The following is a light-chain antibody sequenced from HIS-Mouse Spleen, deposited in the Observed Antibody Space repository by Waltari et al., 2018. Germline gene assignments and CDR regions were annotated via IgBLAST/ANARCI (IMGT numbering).Light chain of an antibody. CDR1: SSDLGGYTY. V-gene: IGLV2-14*03. J-gene: IGLJ2*01. CDR3: SSYTSSSTLV. Sequence: QSALTQPASVSGSPGQSITIPCTGTSSDLGGYTYVSWYQQHPGKAPKLMIYDVSNRPSGVSNRFSGSKSGNTASLTISGLQAEDEADYYCSSYTSSSTLVFGGGTKLTVL. CDR2: DVS.